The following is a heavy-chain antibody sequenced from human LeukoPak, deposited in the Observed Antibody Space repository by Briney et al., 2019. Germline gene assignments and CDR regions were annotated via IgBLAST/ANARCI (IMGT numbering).Heavy chain of an antibody. Sequence: GGSLRLSCAASGFTFTTYEMNGVRQAPGKGLEWVSYISSGGSSVYYADSVKGRFTISRDNAKNSLYLRMNSLRAEDTAVYYCAKTKCFDPWGQGTLVTVSS. J-gene: IGHJ5*02. V-gene: IGHV3-48*03. CDR1: GFTFTTYE. CDR2: ISSGGSSV. CDR3: AKTKCFDP.